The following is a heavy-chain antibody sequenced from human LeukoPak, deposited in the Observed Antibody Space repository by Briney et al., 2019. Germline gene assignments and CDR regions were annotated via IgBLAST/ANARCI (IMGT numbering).Heavy chain of an antibody. CDR1: GFTFRDYW. D-gene: IGHD3-9*01. V-gene: IGHV3-74*01. CDR2: IISDGTSA. Sequence: GGSLRLSCAASGFTFRDYWMHWVRQAPGKGLVWVSRIISDGTSATYADFVKGRFTMSRDNAKNTLYLEMNSLRADNTAVYYCARDARYNIDVWGQGTTVTVSS. CDR3: ARDARYNIDV. J-gene: IGHJ6*02.